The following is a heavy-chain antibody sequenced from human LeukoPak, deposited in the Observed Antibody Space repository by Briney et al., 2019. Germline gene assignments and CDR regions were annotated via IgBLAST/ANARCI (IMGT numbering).Heavy chain of an antibody. J-gene: IGHJ4*02. Sequence: GGSLRLSCAASGFTFSNYAMSWVRQAQGKGLEWVSGISGSGGSTYYADSVKGRFIISRDNSRNTLYVQMNSLRAEDTAVYYCASLVSYYFDSTGYLVYWGQGTLVTVSS. CDR3: ASLVSYYFDSTGYLVY. V-gene: IGHV3-23*01. D-gene: IGHD3-22*01. CDR2: ISGSGGST. CDR1: GFTFSNYA.